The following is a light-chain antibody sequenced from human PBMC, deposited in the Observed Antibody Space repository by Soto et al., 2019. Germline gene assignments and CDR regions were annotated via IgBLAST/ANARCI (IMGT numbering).Light chain of an antibody. CDR3: QQYNTYVLT. CDR1: QSISFW. CDR2: DAS. J-gene: IGKJ4*01. V-gene: IGKV1-5*01. Sequence: DIQMTQSPSTLAASVGDRVTITCRASQSISFWLAWYQQKPGKAPKLLIFDASTLERGVPSRFSGSGSGTEFTLTISSLQPDDFATYYCQQYNTYVLTFGGGT.